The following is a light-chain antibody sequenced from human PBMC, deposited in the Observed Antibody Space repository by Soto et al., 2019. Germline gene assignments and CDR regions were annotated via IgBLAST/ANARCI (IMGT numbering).Light chain of an antibody. Sequence: EVVLTQSPGTLSLSPGERATLSCRASQSIINNYLAWYQQRPGQAPMLLIYGSSYRATGIPGRFSGSGSGTHFTLTISRLEPEDFAVYYCPQYGSTPPYTFGQGTKVEI. V-gene: IGKV3-20*01. J-gene: IGKJ2*01. CDR1: QSIINNY. CDR3: PQYGSTPPYT. CDR2: GSS.